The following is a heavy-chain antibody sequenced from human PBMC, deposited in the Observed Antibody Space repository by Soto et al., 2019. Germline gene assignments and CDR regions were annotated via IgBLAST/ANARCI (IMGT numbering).Heavy chain of an antibody. V-gene: IGHV3-23*01. CDR1: GFTFSSYA. CDR2: IRGRSGST. CDR3: AKDGQQQLASYFES. Sequence: GGSLSLSCAASGFTFSSYAMSWVRQAPGKGREWGSAIRGRSGSTDYADSVKGRFTSSRDNSTNTVYLQMNSLRAEATAVYYCAKDGQQQLASYFESWGRGTLVTVSS. J-gene: IGHJ4*02. D-gene: IGHD6-13*01.